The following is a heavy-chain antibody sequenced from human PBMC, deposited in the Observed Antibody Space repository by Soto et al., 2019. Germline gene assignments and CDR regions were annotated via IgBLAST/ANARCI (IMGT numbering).Heavy chain of an antibody. Sequence: ASVNASGRFSGYTFSSQCFRWLRQAPGQGLDCMGWISSYNGNTNCAQKTQGRVTMTTDTTTSTAYMELRSLRSDDTAVYYCARGDIFVVPAATGYYDGMSVWGQRTTVTVS. J-gene: IGHJ6*02. V-gene: IGHV1-18*01. CDR1: GYTFSSQC. CDR2: ISSYNGNT. D-gene: IGHD2-15*01. CDR3: ARGDIFVVPAATGYYDGMSV.